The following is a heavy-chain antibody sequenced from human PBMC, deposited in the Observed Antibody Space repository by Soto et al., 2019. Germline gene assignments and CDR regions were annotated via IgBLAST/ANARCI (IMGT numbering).Heavy chain of an antibody. J-gene: IGHJ3*02. CDR2: IYYSGST. Sequence: SGTLSLTFTVSGGSISSSSYYWGWIRQPPGKGLEWIGSIYYSGSTYYNPSLKSRVTISVDTSKNQFSLKLSSVTAADTAVYYCASAGHAVMITFGGADGAFDIWGQGTMVTVS. CDR1: GGSISSSSYY. CDR3: ASAGHAVMITFGGADGAFDI. V-gene: IGHV4-39*01. D-gene: IGHD3-16*01.